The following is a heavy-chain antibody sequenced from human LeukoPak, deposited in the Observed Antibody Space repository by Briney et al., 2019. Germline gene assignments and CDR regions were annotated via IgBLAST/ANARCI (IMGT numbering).Heavy chain of an antibody. J-gene: IGHJ6*02. CDR1: GFTFSSYA. CDR2: ISYDGSNK. CDR3: ARYLTPKGLDYYYGMDV. V-gene: IGHV3-30*04. Sequence: GGSLRLSCAASGFTFSSYAMHWVRQAPGKGLEWVAVISYDGSNKYYADSVKGRFTISRDNSKNTLYLQMNSLRAEDTAVYYCARYLTPKGLDYYYGMDVWGQGTTVTVSS.